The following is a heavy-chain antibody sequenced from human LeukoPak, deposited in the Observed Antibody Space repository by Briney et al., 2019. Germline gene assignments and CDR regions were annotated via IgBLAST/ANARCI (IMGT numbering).Heavy chain of an antibody. D-gene: IGHD3-10*01. CDR1: DGSISGYY. CDR3: ARHSNYRYYLDY. CDR2: IYSSGST. Sequence: PSETLSLTCTVSDGSISGYYWSWIRQPPGKGLEWIGYIYSSGSTNYNPSLKSRVTISVDTSKNQFSLKLSSVTAADTAVYYCARHSNYRYYLDYWGQGTLVTVSS. J-gene: IGHJ4*02. V-gene: IGHV4-59*08.